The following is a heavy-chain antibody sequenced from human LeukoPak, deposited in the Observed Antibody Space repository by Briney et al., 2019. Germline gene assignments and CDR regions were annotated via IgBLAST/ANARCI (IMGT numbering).Heavy chain of an antibody. Sequence: ASVKVSCKASGGTFSSYAISWVRQAPGQGLEWMGGIIPIFGTANYAQKFQGRVTITTDESTSTAYMELSSLRSEDTAVYYCASILDSSGYLDYWAREPWSPSPQ. V-gene: IGHV1-69*05. CDR3: ASILDSSGYLDY. CDR2: IIPIFGTA. CDR1: GGTFSSYA. D-gene: IGHD3-22*01. J-gene: IGHJ4*02.